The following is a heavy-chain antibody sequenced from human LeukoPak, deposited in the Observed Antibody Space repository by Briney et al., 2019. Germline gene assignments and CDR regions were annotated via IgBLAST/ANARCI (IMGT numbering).Heavy chain of an antibody. CDR3: VRDNPGPQSGSRFDY. CDR1: GFTFSSYA. D-gene: IGHD1-14*01. J-gene: IGHJ4*02. V-gene: IGHV3-30-3*01. CDR2: ISYDGSNK. Sequence: GGSLRLSCAASGFTFSSYAMHWVRQAPGKGLEWVAVISYDGSNKYYADSVKGRFTISRDNSKNTLYLQMNSLRAEDTAVYYCVRDNPGPQSGSRFDYWGQGTLVTVSS.